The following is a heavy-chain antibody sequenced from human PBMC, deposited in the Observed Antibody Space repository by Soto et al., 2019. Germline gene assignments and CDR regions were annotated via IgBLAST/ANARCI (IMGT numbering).Heavy chain of an antibody. V-gene: IGHV4-34*01. J-gene: IGHJ4*02. Sequence: RASETLSLTCAVYGGAFSGYYWSWIRQPPGKGLEWIGEINHSGSTNYNPSLRSRVTISVDTSKNQFSLKLSSVTAADTAVYYCARGNNWNYVSDFDYWGQGTLVTVSS. CDR2: INHSGST. CDR1: GGAFSGYY. D-gene: IGHD1-7*01. CDR3: ARGNNWNYVSDFDY.